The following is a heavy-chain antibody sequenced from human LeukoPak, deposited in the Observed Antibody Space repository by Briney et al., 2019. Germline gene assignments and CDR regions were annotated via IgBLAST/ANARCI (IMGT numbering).Heavy chain of an antibody. J-gene: IGHJ4*02. Sequence: SETLSLTCTVSGGSISSGGYYWSWIRQPPGKGLEWIGYIYHSGSTYYNPSLKSRVTISVDWSKNQFSLKLSSVTAADTAVYYCATSNWNYEWYYFDYWGQGTPVTVSS. CDR1: GGSISSGGYY. D-gene: IGHD1-7*01. CDR2: IYHSGST. V-gene: IGHV4-30-2*01. CDR3: ATSNWNYEWYYFDY.